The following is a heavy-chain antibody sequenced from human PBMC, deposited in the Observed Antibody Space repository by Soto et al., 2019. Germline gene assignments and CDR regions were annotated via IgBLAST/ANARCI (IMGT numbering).Heavy chain of an antibody. Sequence: QVQLVESGGGVVQPGRSLRLFCAASGFTFSRYAMHWVRQAPGQGLEWVAVISNDGSNEYYADSVKGRFTISRDNSKNTLHLQMNSLRAEDPAVYYCAREYTVTRYYYYGMDVWGQGTTVTVSS. CDR3: AREYTVTRYYYYGMDV. D-gene: IGHD4-17*01. V-gene: IGHV3-30-3*01. CDR2: ISNDGSNE. J-gene: IGHJ6*02. CDR1: GFTFSRYA.